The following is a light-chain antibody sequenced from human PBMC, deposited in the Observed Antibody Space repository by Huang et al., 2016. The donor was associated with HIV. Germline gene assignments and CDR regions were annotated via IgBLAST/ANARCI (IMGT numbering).Light chain of an antibody. Sequence: EIVLTQSPATLSLSPGERATLSCRVSQSVSTLLAWYQQKPGQPPRLLIYDASNRATGIPARFSGSGSGTYFTLTISSLEPEDFAVYYCQQRANWPPLTFGGGTKVEI. CDR2: DAS. CDR3: QQRANWPPLT. J-gene: IGKJ4*01. CDR1: QSVSTL. V-gene: IGKV3-11*01.